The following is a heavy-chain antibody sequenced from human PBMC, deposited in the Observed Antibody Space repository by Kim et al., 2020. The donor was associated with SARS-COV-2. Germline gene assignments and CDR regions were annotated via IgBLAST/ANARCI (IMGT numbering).Heavy chain of an antibody. V-gene: IGHV4-4*02. CDR2: IFHSGST. J-gene: IGHJ4*02. CDR3: ARLYGKKDRVDY. Sequence: SETLSLTCAVSGDSISSTNWWTWVRQPPGKGLEWIGEIFHSGSTNYNSSLKSRVTISVDKSKNQFSLKLSSVTAADTAVYYCARLYGKKDRVDYWGQGTLDTASS. CDR1: GDSISSTNW. D-gene: IGHD3-16*01.